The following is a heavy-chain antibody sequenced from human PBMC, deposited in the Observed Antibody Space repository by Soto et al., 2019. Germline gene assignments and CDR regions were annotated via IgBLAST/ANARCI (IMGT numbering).Heavy chain of an antibody. Sequence: QVQLVESGGGLVKPGGSLRLSCAASGFTFSDYYMSWICQAPGKGLEWVSYISSSSSYTNYADSVKGRFTISRDNAKNSLYLQMNSLRAEDTAVYYCARDADILTGSDAFDIWGQGTMVTVSS. V-gene: IGHV3-11*05. CDR3: ARDADILTGSDAFDI. CDR2: ISSSSSYT. CDR1: GFTFSDYY. J-gene: IGHJ3*02. D-gene: IGHD3-9*01.